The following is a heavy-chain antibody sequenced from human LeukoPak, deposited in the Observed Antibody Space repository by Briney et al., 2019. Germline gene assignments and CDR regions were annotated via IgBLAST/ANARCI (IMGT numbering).Heavy chain of an antibody. CDR3: ARDYVWGSYRPFDY. J-gene: IGHJ4*02. CDR1: GGSISSGSYY. V-gene: IGHV4-39*07. Sequence: SQTLSLTCTVSGGSISSGSYYWSWIRQPPGKGLERIGEINHSGSTNYNPSLKSRVTISVDTSKNQFSLKLSSVTAADTAVYYCARDYVWGSYRPFDYWGQGTLVTVSS. D-gene: IGHD3-16*02. CDR2: INHSGST.